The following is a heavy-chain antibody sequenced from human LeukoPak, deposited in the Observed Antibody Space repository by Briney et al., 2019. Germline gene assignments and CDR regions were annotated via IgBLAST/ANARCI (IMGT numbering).Heavy chain of an antibody. V-gene: IGHV1-24*01. J-gene: IGHJ4*02. D-gene: IGHD5-12*01. Sequence: EASVKVSCKVSGYTLTELSMHWVRQAPGKGLEWMGGFDPEDGETIYAQKFQGRVTMTEDTSTGTAYMELSSLRSEDTAVYYCALRGYSGYDWSYYFDYWGQGTLVTVSS. CDR3: ALRGYSGYDWSYYFDY. CDR2: FDPEDGET. CDR1: GYTLTELS.